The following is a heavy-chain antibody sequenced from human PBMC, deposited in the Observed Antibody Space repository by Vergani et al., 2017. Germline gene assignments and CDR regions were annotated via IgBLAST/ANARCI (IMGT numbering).Heavy chain of an antibody. D-gene: IGHD5-18*01. CDR2: IYYSGST. CDR3: ARGWILAYGMDV. Sequence: QVQLQESGPGLVKPSETLSLTCTVSGGSISSYYWSWIRQPPGKGLEWIGYIYYSGSTNYNPSLKSRVTISVDTSKNQFSLKLSSVTAADTAVYYCARGWILAYGMDVWGQGTTVTVSS. V-gene: IGHV4-59*01. CDR1: GGSISSYY. J-gene: IGHJ6*02.